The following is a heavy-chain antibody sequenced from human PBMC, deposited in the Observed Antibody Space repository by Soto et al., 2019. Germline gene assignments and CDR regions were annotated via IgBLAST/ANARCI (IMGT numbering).Heavy chain of an antibody. CDR2: IWYDGSNK. Sequence: ESGGGVVQPGRSLRLSCAASGFTFSTYGMHWVRQAPGKGLEWVAVIWYDGSNKYYADSVKGRFTISRDNSKNTLYLEMNSLRAEDTAVYYCAREQQLVLDYWGQGTLVTVSS. V-gene: IGHV3-33*01. J-gene: IGHJ4*02. CDR1: GFTFSTYG. D-gene: IGHD6-13*01. CDR3: AREQQLVLDY.